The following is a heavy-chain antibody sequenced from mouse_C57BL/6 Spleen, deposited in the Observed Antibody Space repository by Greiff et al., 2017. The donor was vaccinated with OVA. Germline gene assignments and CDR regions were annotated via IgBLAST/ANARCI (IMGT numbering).Heavy chain of an antibody. CDR2: IYPRSGNT. V-gene: IGHV1-81*01. Sequence: QVQLQQSGAELARPGASVKLSCKASGYTFTSYGISWVKQRTGQGLEWIGEIYPRSGNTYYNEKFKGKATLTADKSSSTAYMELRSLTSEDSAVYFCARDKFITTPVGGYFDVWGTGTTVTVSS. CDR3: ARDKFITTPVGGYFDV. CDR1: GYTFTSYG. D-gene: IGHD1-1*01. J-gene: IGHJ1*03.